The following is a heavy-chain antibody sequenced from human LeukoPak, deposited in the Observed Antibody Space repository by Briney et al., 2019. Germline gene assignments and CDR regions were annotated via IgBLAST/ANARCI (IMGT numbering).Heavy chain of an antibody. CDR1: GGSIRRNF. D-gene: IGHD3-16*02. CDR3: AEEYRDKYYFDS. V-gene: IGHV4-59*01. J-gene: IGHJ4*02. Sequence: PSETLSLTCTVSGGSIRRNFWSGIRQPPGKGLEWIGYIFYSGTYNYNPSLKSRVTIAIDTSKNQFSLRLSSVTAADTAVYYCAEEYRDKYYFDSWGQGTLVTVSS. CDR2: IFYSGTY.